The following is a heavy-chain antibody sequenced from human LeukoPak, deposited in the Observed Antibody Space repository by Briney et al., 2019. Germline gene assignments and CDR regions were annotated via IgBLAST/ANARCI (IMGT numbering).Heavy chain of an antibody. CDR2: IGYTGDST. CDR3: AKSPTVDAAFDI. J-gene: IGHJ3*02. D-gene: IGHD4-23*01. V-gene: IGHV3-23*01. Sequence: GGSLRLSCAASGFTFSSYAMNWVRQAPGKGLEWVSGIGYTGDSTFYADSVKGRFTVSRESSKNTLFLHMNSLRAEDTALYYCAKSPTVDAAFDIWGQGTMVTVSS. CDR1: GFTFSSYA.